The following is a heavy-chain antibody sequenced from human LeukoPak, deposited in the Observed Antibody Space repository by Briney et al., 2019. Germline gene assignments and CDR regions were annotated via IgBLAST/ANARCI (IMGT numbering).Heavy chain of an antibody. J-gene: IGHJ4*02. D-gene: IGHD3-10*01. CDR2: IYHSGST. CDR3: ARARDIAVSYFGELLSSETYFDY. Sequence: SETLSLTCTVSGGSISSYYWSWIRQPPGKGLDWIGYIYHSGSTNYNPSLKSRFTISLDTSKNQFSLKLSSVAAADTAVYYCARARDIAVSYFGELLSSETYFDYWGQGTLVIVSS. V-gene: IGHV4-59*01. CDR1: GGSISSYY.